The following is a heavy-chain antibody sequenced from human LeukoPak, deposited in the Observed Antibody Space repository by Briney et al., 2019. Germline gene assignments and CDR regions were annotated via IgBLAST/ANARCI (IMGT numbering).Heavy chain of an antibody. CDR1: GGSFSGHY. CDR2: INHSGTT. V-gene: IGHV4-34*01. J-gene: IGHJ3*02. CDR3: ASEGYYDSSGYTLPDAFDI. D-gene: IGHD3-22*01. Sequence: IPSETLSLTCAVYGGSFSGHYWSWIRQPPGKGLEWIGEINHSGTTNYNPSLKSRVTMSVDPSKNQFSLKLSSVTAADTAVYYCASEGYYDSSGYTLPDAFDIWGQGTMVTVSS.